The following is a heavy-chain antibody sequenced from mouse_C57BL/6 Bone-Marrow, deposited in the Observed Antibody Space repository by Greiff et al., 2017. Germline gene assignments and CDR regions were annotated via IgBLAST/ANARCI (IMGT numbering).Heavy chain of an antibody. V-gene: IGHV1-82*01. J-gene: IGHJ3*01. CDR2: INPGNGDT. D-gene: IGHD3-3*01. CDR1: GYAFSSSW. CDR3: ARGGLEKDWFAC. Sequence: QVQLQQSGPELVKPGASVKISCKASGYAFSSSWMNWVTQRPGKGLEWIGQINPGNGDTNYTGKFKGKATLTADKSSSTAYMQLSILTSEDSAVAWGARGGLEKDWFACWCQGTLVTVSA.